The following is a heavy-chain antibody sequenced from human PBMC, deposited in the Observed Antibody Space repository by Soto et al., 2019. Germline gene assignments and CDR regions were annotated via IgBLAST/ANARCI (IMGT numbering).Heavy chain of an antibody. CDR2: ISGSGGST. V-gene: IGHV3-23*01. CDR1: GFTFSSYA. D-gene: IGHD1-26*01. J-gene: IGHJ4*02. CDR3: AKGENQVGAKFDY. Sequence: GGSLRLSYAASGFTFSSYAMSWVRQAPGKGLEWVSAISGSGGSTYYADSVKGRFTISRDNSKNTLYLQMNSLRAEDTAVYYCAKGENQVGAKFDYWGQGTLVTVSS.